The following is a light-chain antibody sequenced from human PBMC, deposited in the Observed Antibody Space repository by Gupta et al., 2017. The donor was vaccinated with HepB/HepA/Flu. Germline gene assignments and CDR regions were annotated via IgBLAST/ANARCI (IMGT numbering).Light chain of an antibody. CDR3: GTWDSSLKVLNWV. CDR1: AANIGNSY. J-gene: IGLJ3*02. V-gene: IGLV1-51*02. Sequence: QSVLPQPPSLSAAPGQNVTTSCSGSAANIGNSYVSWYQQSPGTAPKLLIYENSKRPSGIPDRVSGSKSGTSATLDITGIQSGDETDDYCGTWDSSLKVLNWVFGGGTKVTVL. CDR2: ENS.